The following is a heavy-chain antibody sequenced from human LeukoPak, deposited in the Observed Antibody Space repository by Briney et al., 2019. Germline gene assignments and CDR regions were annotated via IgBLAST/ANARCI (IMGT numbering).Heavy chain of an antibody. D-gene: IGHD5-24*01. V-gene: IGHV3-23*01. CDR2: ISGSGGST. CDR1: GFTFSSYA. Sequence: GGSLRLSCAASGFTFSSYAMSWVRQAPGKGLEWVSAISGSGGSTYYADSVKGRFTISRDNSKNTLYLQMNSLRAEDTAVYYCARRYNFYQYGMDVWGQGTTVTVAS. J-gene: IGHJ6*02. CDR3: ARRYNFYQYGMDV.